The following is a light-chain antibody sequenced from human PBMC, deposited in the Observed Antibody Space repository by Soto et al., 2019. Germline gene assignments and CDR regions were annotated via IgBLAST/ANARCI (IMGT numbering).Light chain of an antibody. CDR1: SSDVGGYNF. CDR2: EVS. CDR3: SSHTSSTTWV. J-gene: IGLJ3*02. V-gene: IGLV2-14*01. Sequence: QSVLTQPASVSGSRGQSITISCTGTSSDVGGYNFVSWYQQHPGKAPKFMIYEVSNRPSGVSNRFSGSKSGNTASLTISGLQAEDEADYYCSSHTSSTTWVFGGGTKLTVL.